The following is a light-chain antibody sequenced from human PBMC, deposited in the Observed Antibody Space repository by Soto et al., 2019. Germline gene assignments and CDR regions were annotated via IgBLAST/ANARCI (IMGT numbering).Light chain of an antibody. Sequence: QPVLTQPPSASGTPGQRVTISCSGGSSNIGSYTVNWYQQLPGTAPKLLIYSNNQRPSRVPDRFSGSKSGTSVSLAISGLQSEDEDDYYCAAWDDSLNGVVFGGGTKLTVL. V-gene: IGLV1-44*01. CDR1: SSNIGSYT. J-gene: IGLJ2*01. CDR2: SNN. CDR3: AAWDDSLNGVV.